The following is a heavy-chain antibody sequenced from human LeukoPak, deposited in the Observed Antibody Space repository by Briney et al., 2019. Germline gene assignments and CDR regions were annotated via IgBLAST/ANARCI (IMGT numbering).Heavy chain of an antibody. CDR2: LHYSGST. CDR3: ARTTEGGYTYGYFYYYYMDV. J-gene: IGHJ6*03. CDR1: GGSISGYY. V-gene: IGHV4-59*01. D-gene: IGHD5-18*01. Sequence: SETLSLTCAVSGGSISGYYWSWIRQPPGKGLEWIGYLHYSGSTNYNPSLKSRVPISVDTSKNQFSLKLSSVTAADTAVYYCARTTEGGYTYGYFYYYYMDVWGKGTTVTISS.